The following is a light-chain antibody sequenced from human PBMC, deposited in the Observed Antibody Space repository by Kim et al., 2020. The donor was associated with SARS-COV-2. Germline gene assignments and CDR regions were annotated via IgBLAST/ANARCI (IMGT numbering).Light chain of an antibody. J-gene: IGLJ1*01. V-gene: IGLV2-8*01. Sequence: SELTQPPSASGSPGQSVTISCTGTSSDVGDYNFVSWYQQHPGKAPKLMIYEVSKRPSGVPDRFSGFKSGNTASLTVSGLQPEDEADYYCSSYAGSNYVFGSGTKVTVL. CDR2: EVS. CDR3: SSYAGSNYV. CDR1: SSDVGDYNF.